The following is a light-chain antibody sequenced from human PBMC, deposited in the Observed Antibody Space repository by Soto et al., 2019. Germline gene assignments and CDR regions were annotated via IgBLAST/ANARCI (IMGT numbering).Light chain of an antibody. J-gene: IGKJ1*01. CDR2: GAS. V-gene: IGKV3-15*01. CDR3: QQYNNWPWT. CDR1: KSVSSN. Sequence: IVMTQYEATRSVSGWGIATLSCRASKSVSSNLAWYQQKPGQAPRLLIYGASTRATGIPARFSVSGSGTEFTLTISSLQSEDFAVYYCQQYNNWPWTFGQGTKVDIK.